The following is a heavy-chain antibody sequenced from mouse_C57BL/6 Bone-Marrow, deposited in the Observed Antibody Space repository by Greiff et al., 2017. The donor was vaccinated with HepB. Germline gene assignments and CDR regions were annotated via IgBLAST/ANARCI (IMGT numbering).Heavy chain of an antibody. CDR1: GYTFTDYE. Sequence: QVQLQQSGAELVRPGASVTLSCKASGYTFTDYEMHWVKQTPVHGLEWIGAIDPETGGTAYNQKFKGKAILTADKASSTAYMELRSLTSEDSAVYYCTGRGYYYGSSPRGEGYWGQGTTLAVSS. V-gene: IGHV1-15*01. CDR2: IDPETGGT. J-gene: IGHJ2*01. CDR3: TGRGYYYGSSPRGEGY. D-gene: IGHD1-1*01.